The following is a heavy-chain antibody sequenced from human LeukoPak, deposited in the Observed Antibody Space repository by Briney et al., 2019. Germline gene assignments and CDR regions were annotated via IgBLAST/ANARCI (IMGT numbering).Heavy chain of an antibody. CDR1: GYTFTSYD. D-gene: IGHD6-19*01. Sequence: ASVKVSCKASGYTFTSYDINWVRQATGQGLEWMGWMNPNSGNTGYAQKFQGRVTMTRNTSISTAYMELSSLRSEDTAVYYCARGTYRRIAVAGTADYWGQGTLVTVSS. V-gene: IGHV1-8*01. CDR2: MNPNSGNT. J-gene: IGHJ4*02. CDR3: ARGTYRRIAVAGTADY.